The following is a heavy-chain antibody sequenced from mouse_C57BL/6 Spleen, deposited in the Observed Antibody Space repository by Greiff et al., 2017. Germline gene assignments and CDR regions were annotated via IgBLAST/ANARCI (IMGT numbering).Heavy chain of an antibody. J-gene: IGHJ4*01. D-gene: IGHD2-3*01. Sequence: QVQLKESGPGLVAPSQSLSITCTVSGFSLTSYGVHWVRQPPGKGLEWLVVIWSDGSTTYNSALKSRLSISKDNSKSQVFLKMNSLQTDDTAMYYCAGQTGGLLPVYAMDYWGQGTSVTVSS. CDR1: GFSLTSYG. CDR3: AGQTGGLLPVYAMDY. V-gene: IGHV2-6-1*01. CDR2: IWSDGST.